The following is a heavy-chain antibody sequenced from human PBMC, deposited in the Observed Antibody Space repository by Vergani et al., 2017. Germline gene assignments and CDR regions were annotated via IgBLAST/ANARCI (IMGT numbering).Heavy chain of an antibody. J-gene: IGHJ6*03. Sequence: QVQLQESGPGLVKPSETLSLTCTVSGGSISSYYWSWIRQPAGKGLEWIGEINHSGSTNYNPSLKSRLTISVDTSKNQFSLKLSSVTAADTAVYYCARAQYGSGSYPPPYYYYYYMDVWGKGTTVTVSS. CDR1: GGSISSYY. V-gene: IGHV4-34*09. CDR2: INHSGST. D-gene: IGHD3-10*01. CDR3: ARAQYGSGSYPPPYYYYYYMDV.